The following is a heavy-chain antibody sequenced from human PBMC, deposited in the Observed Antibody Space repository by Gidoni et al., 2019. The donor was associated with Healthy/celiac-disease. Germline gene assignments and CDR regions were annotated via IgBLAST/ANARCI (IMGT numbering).Heavy chain of an antibody. J-gene: IGHJ4*02. CDR1: GFTFSSYG. D-gene: IGHD5-12*01. Sequence: QVQLVESGGGVVHPGRSLSLSCAASGFTFSSYGMHWVSQAPGKGLEWVAVIAYDGSNKYYADSVKGRFTISRDNSKNTLYLQMNSLRAEYTAVYYCAKAEYSGYELGSKDYFDYWGQGTLVTVSS. V-gene: IGHV3-30*18. CDR3: AKAEYSGYELGSKDYFDY. CDR2: IAYDGSNK.